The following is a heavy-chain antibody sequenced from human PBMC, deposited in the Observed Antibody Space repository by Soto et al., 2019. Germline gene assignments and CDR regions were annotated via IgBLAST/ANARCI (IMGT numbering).Heavy chain of an antibody. J-gene: IGHJ4*02. Sequence: GGSLRLSCLASGFVFRSHAMHWVRQAPGKGLEWVAVMSNDGSKEYSADSVKGRFTISRDNSKDILYLQMNDLRADDTAVYYCARGGAYYPAPGTYYMTPPGEYCGQGTLVTVSS. CDR1: GFVFRSHA. CDR2: MSNDGSKE. CDR3: ARGGAYYPAPGTYYMTPPGEY. V-gene: IGHV3-30-3*01. D-gene: IGHD3-10*01.